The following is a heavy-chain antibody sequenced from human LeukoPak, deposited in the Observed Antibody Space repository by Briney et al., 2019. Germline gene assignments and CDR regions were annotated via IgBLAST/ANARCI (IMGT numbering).Heavy chain of an antibody. D-gene: IGHD3-10*01. J-gene: IGHJ5*02. CDR2: MNPNSGNT. CDR3: ARGLTMVREDWFDP. Sequence: ASVKVSCKASGYTFTSYGINWVRQATGQGLEWMGWMNPNSGNTGYAQKFQGRVTMTRNTSISTAYMELSSLRSEDTAVYYCARGLTMVREDWFDPWGQGTLVTVSS. CDR1: GYTFTSYG. V-gene: IGHV1-8*02.